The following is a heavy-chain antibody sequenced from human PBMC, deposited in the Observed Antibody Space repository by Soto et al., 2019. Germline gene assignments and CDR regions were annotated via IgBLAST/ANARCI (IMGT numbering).Heavy chain of an antibody. Sequence: SETLSLTCTVSGGSISSRDSYWGWIRQPPGKGLEWIGSFHYSGSTYYNPSLKSRVTISVDTSKNQLSLRVTSVTAADTAVYYCARGFGRSHFDYWGQGTLVTVS. CDR1: GGSISSRDSY. D-gene: IGHD3-16*01. V-gene: IGHV4-39*01. J-gene: IGHJ4*02. CDR2: FHYSGST. CDR3: ARGFGRSHFDY.